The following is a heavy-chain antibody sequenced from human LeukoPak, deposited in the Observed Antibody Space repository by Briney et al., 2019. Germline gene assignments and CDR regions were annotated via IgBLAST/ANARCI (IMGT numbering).Heavy chain of an antibody. CDR1: GFTFSSYW. V-gene: IGHV3-7*01. J-gene: IGHJ4*02. D-gene: IGHD3-10*01. CDR2: IKQDGSEK. CDR3: AREEWFGELFYFDY. Sequence: GSLRLSCAASGFTFSSYWMSWVRQAPGKGLEWVANIKQDGSEKYYVDSVKGRFTISRDTAKNSLYLQMNSLRAEDTAVYYCAREEWFGELFYFDYWGQGTLVTVSS.